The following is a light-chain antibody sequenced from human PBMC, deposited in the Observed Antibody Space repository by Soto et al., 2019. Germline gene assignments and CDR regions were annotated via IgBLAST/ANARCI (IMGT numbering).Light chain of an antibody. CDR3: QQSSSSPIN. V-gene: IGKV3-20*01. CDR2: AAS. J-gene: IGKJ5*01. CDR1: QSVTSSY. Sequence: EIVLTQSPGTLSLSPGERATLSCRASQSVTSSYLAWYQQKPGQAPRLLMYAASSRATGIPDRFSGSGSGTDFTLTISRLEAEDFAVYYCQQSSSSPINFGQGTRLEIK.